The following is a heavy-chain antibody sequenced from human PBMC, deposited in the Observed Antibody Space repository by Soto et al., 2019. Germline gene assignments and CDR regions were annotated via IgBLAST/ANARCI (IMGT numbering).Heavy chain of an antibody. CDR3: ARVTYGSGSYYNPYYYYYYMDV. CDR2: ISSSGSTI. D-gene: IGHD3-10*01. J-gene: IGHJ6*03. V-gene: IGHV3-11*01. Sequence: GGSLRLSCAASGFTFSDYYMSWIRQAPGKGLEWVSYISSSGSTIYYADSVKGRFTISRDNAKNSLYLQMNSLRAEDTAVYYCARVTYGSGSYYNPYYYYYYMDVWGKGTTVTVSS. CDR1: GFTFSDYY.